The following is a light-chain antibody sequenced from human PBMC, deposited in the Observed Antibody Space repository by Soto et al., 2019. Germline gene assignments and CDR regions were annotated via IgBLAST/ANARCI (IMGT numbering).Light chain of an antibody. J-gene: IGKJ1*01. V-gene: IGKV1-5*03. Sequence: DFQMTQSPSTLSASVGDRVTITCRASRSLSGWLAWYQQKPGKGPKLLIYKVSTLETGVPSRFSGSGSGTEFTLTITSLQPDDFATYYCQQYYGAWTFGQGTKVEI. CDR1: RSLSGW. CDR3: QQYYGAWT. CDR2: KVS.